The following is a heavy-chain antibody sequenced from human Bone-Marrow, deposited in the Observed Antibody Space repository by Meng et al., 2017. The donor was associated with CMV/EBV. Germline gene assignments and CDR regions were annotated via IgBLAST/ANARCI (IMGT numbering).Heavy chain of an antibody. CDR1: GFTVSSNY. D-gene: IGHD2/OR15-2a*01. J-gene: IGHJ6*02. CDR2: IYSGGST. Sequence: SCAASGFTVSSNYMSWVRQAPGKGLEWVSVIYSGGSTYYADSVKGRFTISRDNSKNTLYLQMNSLRAEDTAVYYCAKDRFDCNSNMCLTLGAMDVWGQGTTVTVSS. CDR3: AKDRFDCNSNMCLTLGAMDV. V-gene: IGHV3-53*01.